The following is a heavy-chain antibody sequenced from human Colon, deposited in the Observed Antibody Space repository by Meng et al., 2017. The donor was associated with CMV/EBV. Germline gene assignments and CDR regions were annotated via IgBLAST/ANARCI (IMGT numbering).Heavy chain of an antibody. CDR1: GFTVSSNY. D-gene: IGHD6-13*01. V-gene: IGHV3-66*01. Sequence: EAQLVESGGGLVQPVGSLRLSCAASGFTVSSNYMSWVRQAPGKGLEWVSVIYSGGSTYYADSVKGRFTISRDNSKNTLYLQMNSLRAEDTAVYYCARDSSSWYADYWGQGTLVTVSS. J-gene: IGHJ4*02. CDR2: IYSGGST. CDR3: ARDSSSWYADY.